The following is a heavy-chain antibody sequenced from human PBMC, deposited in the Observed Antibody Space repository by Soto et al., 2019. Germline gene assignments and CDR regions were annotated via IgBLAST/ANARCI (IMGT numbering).Heavy chain of an antibody. J-gene: IGHJ6*02. CDR3: ARARIRVSTPYTANYYYYGMDV. V-gene: IGHV1-69*13. Sequence: SVKVSCKASGGTFSSYAISWVRQAPGQGLEWMGGIIPIFGTANYAQKFQGRVTITADESTSTAYMELSSLRSEDTAVYYCARARIRVSTPYTANYYYYGMDVWGQGTTVTVSS. D-gene: IGHD1-1*01. CDR2: IIPIFGTA. CDR1: GGTFSSYA.